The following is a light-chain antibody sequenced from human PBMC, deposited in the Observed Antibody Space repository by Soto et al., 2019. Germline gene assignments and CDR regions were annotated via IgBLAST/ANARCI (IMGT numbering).Light chain of an antibody. CDR3: SSYTSSSTWV. Sequence: QSALTQPASVSGSPGQSITISCTGTSSDVGGYNYVSWYQQNPGKAPKLMIYEVSNRPSGVSNRLSGSKSGNTASLTISGLQAEDEADYYCSSYTSSSTWVFGGGTQLTVL. V-gene: IGLV2-14*01. CDR1: SSDVGGYNY. J-gene: IGLJ3*02. CDR2: EVS.